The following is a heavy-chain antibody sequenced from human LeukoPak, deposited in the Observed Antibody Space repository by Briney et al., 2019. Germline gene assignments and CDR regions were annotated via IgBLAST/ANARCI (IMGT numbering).Heavy chain of an antibody. J-gene: IGHJ6*04. D-gene: IGHD2-2*01. Sequence: SETLSLTCAVYGGSFSGYYWSWIRQPPGKGLEWIGEINHSGSTNYNPSLKSRVTISVDTSKNQFSLKLSSVTAADTAVYYCARGLKGYCSSTSCYSYGMDVWVKGTTVTVSS. CDR2: INHSGST. V-gene: IGHV4-34*01. CDR3: ARGLKGYCSSTSCYSYGMDV. CDR1: GGSFSGYY.